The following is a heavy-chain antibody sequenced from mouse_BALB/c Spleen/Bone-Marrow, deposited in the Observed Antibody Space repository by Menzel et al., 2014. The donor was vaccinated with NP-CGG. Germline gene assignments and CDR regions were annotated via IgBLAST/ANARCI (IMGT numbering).Heavy chain of an antibody. V-gene: IGHV1-66*01. CDR1: GYSFTSYY. CDR2: IFPGSDNT. D-gene: IGHD4-1*01. CDR3: ARDWDEYYFDY. Sequence: VQLQQSGPELVKPGASVKMSCKASGYSFTSYYIHWVKQRPGQGLEWIGWIFPGSDNTKYNEKFKGKATLTADTSSSTAYMHLSGLTSEDSAVYFCARDWDEYYFDYWGRGTTLTVSS. J-gene: IGHJ2*01.